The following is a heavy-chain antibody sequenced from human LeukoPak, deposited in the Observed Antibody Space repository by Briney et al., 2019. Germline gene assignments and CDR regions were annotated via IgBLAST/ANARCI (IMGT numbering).Heavy chain of an antibody. CDR2: IYPGDSVT. V-gene: IGHV5-51*01. D-gene: IGHD1-26*01. CDR1: GYSFTSYW. Sequence: GESLKISCKGSGYSFTSYWIGWVRQMPGKGLEWMGIIYPGDSVTRYSPSFQGRVTISADKSISTAYLQWSSLKASDTAMYYCARHLSGSYGFDAFDIWGQGTMVTVSS. J-gene: IGHJ3*02. CDR3: ARHLSGSYGFDAFDI.